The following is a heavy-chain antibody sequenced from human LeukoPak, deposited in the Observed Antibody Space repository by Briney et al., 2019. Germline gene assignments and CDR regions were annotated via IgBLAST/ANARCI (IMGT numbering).Heavy chain of an antibody. D-gene: IGHD6-19*01. CDR1: GFTFSSYA. CDR2: ISGSGGST. J-gene: IGHJ4*02. CDR3: AKVRAQWLVLLQYYFDY. Sequence: QPGGSLRLSCAASGFTFSSYAMSWVRRAPGKGLEWVSAISGSGGSTYYADSVKGRFTISRDNSKNTLYLQMNSLRAEDTAVYYCAKVRAQWLVLLQYYFDYWGQGTLVTVSS. V-gene: IGHV3-23*01.